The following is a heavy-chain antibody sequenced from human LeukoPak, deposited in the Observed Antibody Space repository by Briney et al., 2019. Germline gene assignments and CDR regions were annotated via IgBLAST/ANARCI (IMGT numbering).Heavy chain of an antibody. Sequence: GGSLRLSCVASGLRFRNYGMHWVRQAPGKGLEWVAVIWYDGSNQYYVDSVKGRFTVSRDNAKNSLYLQMNSLRAEDTAVYYCARIMTTVTTVEYWGQGTLVTVSS. CDR3: ARIMTTVTTVEY. D-gene: IGHD4-17*01. CDR2: IWYDGSNQ. J-gene: IGHJ4*02. V-gene: IGHV3-33*01. CDR1: GLRFRNYG.